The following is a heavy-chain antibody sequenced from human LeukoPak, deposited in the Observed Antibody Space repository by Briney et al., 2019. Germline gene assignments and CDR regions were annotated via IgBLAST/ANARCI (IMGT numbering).Heavy chain of an antibody. V-gene: IGHV4-59*01. CDR2: IYYSGST. D-gene: IGHD1-26*01. CDR1: GGSISSYY. Sequence: SETLSLTCTVSGGSISSYYWSWIRQPPGKGLEWIGCIYYSGSTNYNPSLKSRVTISVDTSKNQFSLKLSSVTAADTAVYYCARDRRVGATPYYFDYWGQGTLVTVSS. J-gene: IGHJ4*02. CDR3: ARDRRVGATPYYFDY.